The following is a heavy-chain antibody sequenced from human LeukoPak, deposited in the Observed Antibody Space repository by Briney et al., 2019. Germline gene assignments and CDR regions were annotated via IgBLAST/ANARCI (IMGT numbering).Heavy chain of an antibody. CDR1: GFTFSSYA. Sequence: GGSLRLSCAASGFTFSSYAMSWVRQAPGKGLEWVSDISDSGGRTLYADSVKGRFTISRDNSKNTLYLQMNSLRAEDTAVYYCVKDHMGGSRTVTIDCWGQGALVTVSS. V-gene: IGHV3-23*01. D-gene: IGHD1-26*01. CDR3: VKDHMGGSRTVTIDC. CDR2: ISDSGGRT. J-gene: IGHJ4*02.